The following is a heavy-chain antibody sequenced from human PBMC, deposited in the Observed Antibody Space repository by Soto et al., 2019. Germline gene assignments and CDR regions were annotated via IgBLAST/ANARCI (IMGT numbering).Heavy chain of an antibody. D-gene: IGHD5-12*01. J-gene: IGHJ4*02. Sequence: SETLSLTCTVSGGSISSGDYYWSWIRQPPGKGLEWIGYIYYSGSTYYNPSLKSRVTISVDTSKNQFSLKLRSVTAADTAVYYCATRRDGYNYYFDYWGQGTLVTVSS. CDR2: IYYSGST. V-gene: IGHV4-30-4*01. CDR3: ATRRDGYNYYFDY. CDR1: GGSISSGDYY.